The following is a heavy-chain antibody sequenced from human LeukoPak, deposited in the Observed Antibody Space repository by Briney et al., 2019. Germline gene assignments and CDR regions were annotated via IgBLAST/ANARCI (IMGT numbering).Heavy chain of an antibody. CDR1: GDSMTNYY. J-gene: IGHJ4*02. Sequence: PSETLSLTCTVSGDSMTNYYWSWIRQPPGKGLEWIGYIYYSGNTNYNPSLKSRVTISVDTSKNQFSLKLTSVTAADTAVYYCAGVTTWYYYNPHYFDYWGQGTLVTVSS. V-gene: IGHV4-59*01. D-gene: IGHD6-13*01. CDR3: AGVTTWYYYNPHYFDY. CDR2: IYYSGNT.